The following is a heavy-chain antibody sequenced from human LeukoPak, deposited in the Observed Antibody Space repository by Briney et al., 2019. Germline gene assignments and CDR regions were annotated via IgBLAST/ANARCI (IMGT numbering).Heavy chain of an antibody. Sequence: GGPLRLSCAASGFTFSSYAMSWVRQAPGKGLEWVSAISGSGGSTYYADSVKGRFTISRDNSKNTLYLQMNSLRAEDTAVYYCAKAYDFWSGYYISWGQGTLVTVSS. CDR1: GFTFSSYA. CDR2: ISGSGGST. CDR3: AKAYDFWSGYYIS. V-gene: IGHV3-23*01. D-gene: IGHD3-3*01. J-gene: IGHJ4*02.